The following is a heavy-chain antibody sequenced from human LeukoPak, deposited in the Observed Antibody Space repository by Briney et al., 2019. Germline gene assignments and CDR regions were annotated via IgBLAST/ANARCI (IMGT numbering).Heavy chain of an antibody. V-gene: IGHV1-46*01. J-gene: IGHJ4*02. Sequence: GPVQVSCKASGYTFPSYFMHWVRQAPGQGLEWMGIINPTGGSTTYAQKFQGRVTMTRDTSTSTVYMELSSLRSDDTAVYYCARTAARRFDYWGQGTLVTVSS. D-gene: IGHD6-6*01. CDR2: INPTGGST. CDR1: GYTFPSYF. CDR3: ARTAARRFDY.